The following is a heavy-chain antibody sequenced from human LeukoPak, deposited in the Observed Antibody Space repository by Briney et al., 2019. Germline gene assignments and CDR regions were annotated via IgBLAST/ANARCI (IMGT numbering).Heavy chain of an antibody. CDR1: GYSFTTYW. Sequence: GESLKISRKASGYSFTTYWIAWVRQMPGKGLEWMGSVYPGDSDTRYSPSFQGHVTISADKATNTAYLHWSSLEASDTAMYYCARGRRGYGPYYFDYWGQGTLVTVSS. D-gene: IGHD5-18*01. CDR2: VYPGDSDT. J-gene: IGHJ4*02. V-gene: IGHV5-51*01. CDR3: ARGRRGYGPYYFDY.